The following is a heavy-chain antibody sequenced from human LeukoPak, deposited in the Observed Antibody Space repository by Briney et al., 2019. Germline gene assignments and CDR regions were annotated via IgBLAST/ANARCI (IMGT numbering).Heavy chain of an antibody. Sequence: SVKVSCKASGYTFTNYTINWVRQAPGQGLEWMGGIIPIFGTANYAQKFQGRVTITADESTSTAYMELSSLRSEDTAVYYCARALRGVVVVAAREDWFDPWGQGTLVTVSS. V-gene: IGHV1-69*13. CDR3: ARALRGVVVVAAREDWFDP. CDR2: IIPIFGTA. J-gene: IGHJ5*02. CDR1: GYTFTNYT. D-gene: IGHD2-15*01.